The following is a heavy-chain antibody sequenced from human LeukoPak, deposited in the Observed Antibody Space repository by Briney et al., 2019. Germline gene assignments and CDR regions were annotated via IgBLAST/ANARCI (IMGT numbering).Heavy chain of an antibody. CDR1: GYTFTGYY. J-gene: IGHJ4*02. Sequence: ASVKVSCKPSGYTFTGYYMHWVRQAPGQGLEWMGWINPNSGGTNYAQKFQGRVTMTRDTSTSTAYMELSRPRSDDTAVYYCAREESSGWYLYWGQGTLVTVSS. CDR2: INPNSGGT. D-gene: IGHD6-19*01. CDR3: AREESSGWYLY. V-gene: IGHV1-2*02.